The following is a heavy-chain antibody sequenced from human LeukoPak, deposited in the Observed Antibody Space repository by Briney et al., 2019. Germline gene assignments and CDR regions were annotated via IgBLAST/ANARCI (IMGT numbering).Heavy chain of an antibody. D-gene: IGHD3-3*01. V-gene: IGHV4-39*01. J-gene: IGHJ6*03. CDR1: GGSISSSSYY. Sequence: SETLSLTCTVSGGSISSSSYYWGWIRQPPGKGLEWIGSIYYSGSTYYNPSLKSRVTISVDTSKNQFSLKLSSVTAADTAVYYCARGRYDFWSGYLYYYMDVWGKGTTVTVSS. CDR3: ARGRYDFWSGYLYYYMDV. CDR2: IYYSGST.